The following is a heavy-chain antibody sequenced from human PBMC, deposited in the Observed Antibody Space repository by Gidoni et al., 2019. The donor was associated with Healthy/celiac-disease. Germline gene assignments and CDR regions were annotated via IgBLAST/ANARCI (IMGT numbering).Heavy chain of an antibody. CDR3: ATGGGYSSGWYSY. CDR1: GYTSTELS. V-gene: IGHV1-24*01. D-gene: IGHD6-19*01. Sequence: QVQLVQAGAEVKKHGATVKVSCKFSGYTSTELSMHWVRQAPGKGLEWMGGCDPEDGETIYAQKFQGRVTMTEDTSTDTAYMELSSLRSEDTAVYYCATGGGYSSGWYSYWGQGTLVTVSA. CDR2: CDPEDGET. J-gene: IGHJ4*02.